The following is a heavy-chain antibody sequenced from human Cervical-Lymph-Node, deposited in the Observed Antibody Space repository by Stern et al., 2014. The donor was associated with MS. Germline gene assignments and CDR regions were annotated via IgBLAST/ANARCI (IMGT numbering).Heavy chain of an antibody. D-gene: IGHD2-2*01. CDR1: GFTFSSYA. CDR2: ISGSGGST. J-gene: IGHJ4*02. V-gene: IGHV3-23*01. Sequence: EVQLLESGGGLVQPGGSLRLSCAASGFTFSSYAMNWVRQAPGKGLEWVSAISGSGGSTYYADSVKGRFTISRDNSKNTLYLQMNSLRAEDTAIYYCAKRGYCSSTSCHFDYWGQGTLVTVSS. CDR3: AKRGYCSSTSCHFDY.